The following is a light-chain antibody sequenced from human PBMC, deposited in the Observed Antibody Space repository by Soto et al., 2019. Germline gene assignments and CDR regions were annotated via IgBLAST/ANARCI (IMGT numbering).Light chain of an antibody. Sequence: EFVLTQSPATLSLSPGERATLSCRASQGISNYLAWYQQKPGQAPRLLIYDASNRATVIPARFSGSGSGTDFTLTISSLEPEDSAVYYCQQRINWPPTFGPGTKVDIK. CDR1: QGISNY. V-gene: IGKV3-11*01. CDR2: DAS. CDR3: QQRINWPPT. J-gene: IGKJ3*01.